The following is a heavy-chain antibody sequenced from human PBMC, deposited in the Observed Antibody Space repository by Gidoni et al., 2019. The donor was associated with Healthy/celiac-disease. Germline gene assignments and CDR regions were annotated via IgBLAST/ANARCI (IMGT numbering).Heavy chain of an antibody. CDR1: GYSISSGYY. CDR3: ARTTDEGPDETGAFDI. CDR2: IYHSGST. J-gene: IGHJ3*02. V-gene: IGHV4-38-2*01. D-gene: IGHD1-1*01. Sequence: QVQLQESGPGLVKPSETLSLTCAVSGYSISSGYYWGWIRQPPGKGLEWIGSIYHSGSTYYNPSLKSRVTISVDMSKNQFSLKLSSVTAADTAVYYCARTTDEGPDETGAFDIWGQGTMVTVSS.